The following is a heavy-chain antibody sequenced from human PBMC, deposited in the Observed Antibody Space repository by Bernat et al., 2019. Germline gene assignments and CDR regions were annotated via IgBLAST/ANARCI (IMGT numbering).Heavy chain of an antibody. Sequence: EVHLVESGGGVVQPGGSLRLSCAASGFTFDDYAMHWVRQAPGKGLEWVSLISGDGGSTHYADSVKGRFTVSRDNSKNSLYLQMNSLRTEDTALYYCAKDLCITILRGLRSCYYGMDVWGQGTPVTVSS. CDR3: AKDLCITILRGLRSCYYGMDV. V-gene: IGHV3-43*02. D-gene: IGHD3-10*01. CDR2: ISGDGGST. CDR1: GFTFDDYA. J-gene: IGHJ6*02.